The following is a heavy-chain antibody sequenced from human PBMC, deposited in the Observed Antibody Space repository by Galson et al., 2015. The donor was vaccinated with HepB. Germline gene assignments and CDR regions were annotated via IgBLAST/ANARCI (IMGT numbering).Heavy chain of an antibody. Sequence: SVKVSCKASGFTFTSSAVQWVRQARGQRLEWIGWIVVGSGNTNYAQKFQERVTITRDMSTSTAYMELSSLRSEDTAVYYCAADRSDCSSTSCLTGTYYYGMDVWGQGTTVTVSS. CDR3: AADRSDCSSTSCLTGTYYYGMDV. D-gene: IGHD2-2*01. J-gene: IGHJ6*02. CDR2: IVVGSGNT. CDR1: GFTFTSSA. V-gene: IGHV1-58*01.